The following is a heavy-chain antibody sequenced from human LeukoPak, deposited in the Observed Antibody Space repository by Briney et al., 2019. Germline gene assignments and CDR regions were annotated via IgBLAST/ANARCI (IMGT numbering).Heavy chain of an antibody. CDR3: ASTSIAAAGTGFDY. CDR1: GFTVSSNY. J-gene: IGHJ4*02. D-gene: IGHD6-13*01. V-gene: IGHV3-66*01. CDR2: IYSGGST. Sequence: GGSLRLSCAASGFTVSSNYMSWVRQAPGKGLEWVSVIYSGGSTYYADSVKGRFTISRDNSKNTLYLQMNSLRAKDTAVYYCASTSIAAAGTGFDYWGQGTLVTVSS.